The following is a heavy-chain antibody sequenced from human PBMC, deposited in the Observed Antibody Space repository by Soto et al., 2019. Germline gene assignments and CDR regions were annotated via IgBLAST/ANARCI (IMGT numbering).Heavy chain of an antibody. CDR3: ARGDREDILVVVGARPGEYGIDI. Sequence: QVQLVESGGGVVQPGGSLRLSCAASGFTFRNHAMHWVRQAPGKGLECLAVIAYDGSNAFYRDSVKGRFTISRDNFKNTLYLHMNRLRSEDTGVYYCARGDREDILVVVGARPGEYGIDIWGQGTTVTVSS. V-gene: IGHV3-30-3*01. CDR2: IAYDGSNA. D-gene: IGHD2-15*01. CDR1: GFTFRNHA. J-gene: IGHJ6*02.